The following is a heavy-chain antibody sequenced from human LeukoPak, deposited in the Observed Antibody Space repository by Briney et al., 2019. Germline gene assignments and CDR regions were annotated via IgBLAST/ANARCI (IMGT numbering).Heavy chain of an antibody. D-gene: IGHD2-15*01. Sequence: GGSLRLSCAASGFTFSSYSMNWVRQAPGKGLEWVSSISSSSSYIYYADSVKGRFTISRDNAKNSLYLKLNSLRAEDTAVYYCARDSGYCSGGSCYLAFYYYYMDVWGKGTTVTVSS. J-gene: IGHJ6*03. CDR3: ARDSGYCSGGSCYLAFYYYYMDV. V-gene: IGHV3-21*01. CDR2: ISSSSSYI. CDR1: GFTFSSYS.